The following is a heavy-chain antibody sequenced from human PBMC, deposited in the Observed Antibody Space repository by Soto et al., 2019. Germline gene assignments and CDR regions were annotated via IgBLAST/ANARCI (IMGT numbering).Heavy chain of an antibody. CDR2: VYYSDGT. D-gene: IGHD2-2*03. CDR1: GGSIGSYY. CDR3: ARDLVDIVVVPAAEHLACYYGMDV. V-gene: IGHV4-59*01. Sequence: SETLSLTCTVSGGSIGSYYWSWIRQPPGRGLEWIGFVYYSDGTNYNPSLKSRVTMSMDKSNNQFSLRLSSVTAADTAVYYCARDLVDIVVVPAAEHLACYYGMDVWGQGTTVTVSS. J-gene: IGHJ6*02.